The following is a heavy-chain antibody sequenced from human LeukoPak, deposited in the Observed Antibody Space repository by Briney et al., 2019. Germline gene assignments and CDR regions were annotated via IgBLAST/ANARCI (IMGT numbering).Heavy chain of an antibody. V-gene: IGHV1-69*06. Sequence: GSSVKVSCKASGGTFSSYAISWVRQAPGQGLEWMGRIIPIFGTANYAQKFQGRVTITADKSTSTAYMQLSSRRSEDTAVYYCARDLAYCGGASYPGRDYWGQGTLVTVSS. CDR3: ARDLAYCGGASYPGRDY. CDR2: IIPIFGTA. D-gene: IGHD2-21*02. J-gene: IGHJ4*02. CDR1: GGTFSSYA.